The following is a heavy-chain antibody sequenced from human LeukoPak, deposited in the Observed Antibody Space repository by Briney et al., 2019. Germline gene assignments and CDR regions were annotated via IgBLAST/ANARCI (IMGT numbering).Heavy chain of an antibody. D-gene: IGHD3-16*01. Sequence: SETLSLTCTVSGGSINSYYWSWIRQPAGKGLEWIGRIYTSGSTNYNPSLKSRVTISVDTSKNQFSLKLSSVTAADTAVYYCARDLYISNWFDPWGQGTLVTVSS. V-gene: IGHV4-4*07. J-gene: IGHJ5*02. CDR2: IYTSGST. CDR1: GGSINSYY. CDR3: ARDLYISNWFDP.